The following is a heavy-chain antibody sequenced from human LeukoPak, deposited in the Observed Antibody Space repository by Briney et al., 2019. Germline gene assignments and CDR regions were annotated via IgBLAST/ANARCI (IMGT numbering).Heavy chain of an antibody. Sequence: ASVKVSCKASGYTFSDYYMHWVRQAPGQGLEWMGWINPSSGGTNYAQKFQGRVTMTRDTSISTAYMELNSLRSDDTAVYYCARGLATTGTGFWGQGTLVIVSS. CDR1: GYTFSDYY. V-gene: IGHV1-2*02. CDR2: INPSSGGT. CDR3: ARGLATTGTGF. J-gene: IGHJ4*02. D-gene: IGHD6-13*01.